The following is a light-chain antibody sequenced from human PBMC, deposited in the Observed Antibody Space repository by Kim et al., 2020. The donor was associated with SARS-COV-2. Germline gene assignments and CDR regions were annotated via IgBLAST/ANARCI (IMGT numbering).Light chain of an antibody. Sequence: IQMTQSPSSLSASIGDRISITCRASQDISDSLAWYQQRPGKPPKLLIYYASSLQSGVPSRFRGSGSGRDFTLTITSLQTEDFANYYCQHFNEYPQSFGGETKVDIK. V-gene: IGKV1D-13*01. J-gene: IGKJ4*01. CDR3: QHFNEYPQS. CDR2: YAS. CDR1: QDISDS.